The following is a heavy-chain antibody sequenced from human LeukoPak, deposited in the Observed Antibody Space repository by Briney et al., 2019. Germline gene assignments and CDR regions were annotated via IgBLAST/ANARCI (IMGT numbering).Heavy chain of an antibody. CDR1: GFTFSSYA. Sequence: GGSLRLSCAASGFTFSSYAMSWVRQAPGKGLDGVSAISGSGGSTYYANSVKGRFTISRDNSKNTLYLQMNGLRAEDTAVYYCAKVTTFYSSSWDYFDYWGQGTLVTVSS. CDR3: AKVTTFYSSSWDYFDY. V-gene: IGHV3-23*01. J-gene: IGHJ4*02. D-gene: IGHD6-13*01. CDR2: ISGSGGST.